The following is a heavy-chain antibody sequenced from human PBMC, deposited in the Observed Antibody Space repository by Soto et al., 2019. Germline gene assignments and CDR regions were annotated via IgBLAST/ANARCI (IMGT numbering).Heavy chain of an antibody. V-gene: IGHV3-30-3*01. J-gene: IGHJ3*02. CDR1: GFTFSNSA. CDR3: AHTGDCSNTNCYYAFDM. CDR2: ISYDGSNK. D-gene: IGHD2-2*01. Sequence: QVQLVESGGGGVHTGRSLRLACEAAGFTFSNSAMNWVRQAPGKVLEWVAVISYDGSNKYYAESVKGRFTISRDNSKNTLCLKMNSLRAEDTDVYSCAHTGDCSNTNCYYAFDMWGQGRMVTVYS.